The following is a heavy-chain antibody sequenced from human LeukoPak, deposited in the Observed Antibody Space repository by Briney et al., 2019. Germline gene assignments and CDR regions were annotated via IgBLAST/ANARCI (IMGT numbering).Heavy chain of an antibody. V-gene: IGHV4-61*01. D-gene: IGHD4-17*01. CDR3: ARDGFYGDYVE. CDR2: IYYSGST. J-gene: IGHJ4*02. Sequence: SQTLSLTCTVSGGSISSGSYYWSWIRQPPGKGLEWIGYIYYSGSTNYNPSLKSRVTISVDTSKNQFSLKLSSVTAADTAVYYCARDGFYGDYVEWGQGTLVTVSS. CDR1: GGSISSGSYY.